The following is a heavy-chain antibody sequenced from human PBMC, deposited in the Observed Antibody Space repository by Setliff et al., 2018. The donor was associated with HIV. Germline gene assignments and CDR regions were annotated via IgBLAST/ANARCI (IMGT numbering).Heavy chain of an antibody. CDR1: AYTLSELS. V-gene: IGHV1-24*01. CDR3: ARAYRYCGGDCYPLDY. J-gene: IGHJ4*02. CDR2: FDPEDGET. Sequence: ASVKVSCKVSAYTLSELSMHWVRQAPGEGLEWMGGFDPEDGETIYAEKFQGRVTMTRNTSISTAYMELSSLRSEDTAVYYCARAYRYCGGDCYPLDYWGQGTLVTVSS. D-gene: IGHD2-21*02.